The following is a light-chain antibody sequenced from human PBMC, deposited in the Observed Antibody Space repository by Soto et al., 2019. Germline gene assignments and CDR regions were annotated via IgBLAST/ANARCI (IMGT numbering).Light chain of an antibody. Sequence: EIVMTQSPATLSVSPGERATVPCRASQSVSNNLAWYQQKPGQAPRLLIYGASTRATGIPARFSGSGYGTEFTLTISSLQSEDFAVYYCQQYNNWPRTFGGGTKVDIK. CDR2: GAS. CDR3: QQYNNWPRT. CDR1: QSVSNN. J-gene: IGKJ4*01. V-gene: IGKV3-15*01.